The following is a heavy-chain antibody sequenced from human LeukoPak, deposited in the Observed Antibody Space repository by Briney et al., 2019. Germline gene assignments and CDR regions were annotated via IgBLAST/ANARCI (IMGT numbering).Heavy chain of an antibody. CDR2: IIPILGIA. CDR3: ARDGSGYPNYYYYYGMDV. J-gene: IGHJ6*02. D-gene: IGHD5-12*01. V-gene: IGHV1-69*04. CDR1: GYTFTSYG. Sequence: SVKVSCKASGYTFTSYGISWVRQAPGQGLEWMGRIIPILGIANYAQKFQGRVTITADKSTSTAYMELSSLRSEDTAVYYCARDGSGYPNYYYYYGMDVWGQGTTVTVSS.